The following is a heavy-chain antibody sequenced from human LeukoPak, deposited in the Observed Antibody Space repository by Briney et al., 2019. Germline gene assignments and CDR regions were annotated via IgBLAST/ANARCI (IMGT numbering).Heavy chain of an antibody. D-gene: IGHD4-17*01. V-gene: IGHV3-23*01. CDR3: AKNGVPVRI. J-gene: IGHJ4*02. CDR2: ISGSGSGT. CDR1: GFTFSTYA. Sequence: GGSLRLSCAASGFTFSTYAMSWVRQAPGKGLEWVSAISGSGSGTYYADSVKGRFTISRDNSKSTLYLQMTSLGAEDTALYYCAKNGVPVRIWGQGTLVTVSS.